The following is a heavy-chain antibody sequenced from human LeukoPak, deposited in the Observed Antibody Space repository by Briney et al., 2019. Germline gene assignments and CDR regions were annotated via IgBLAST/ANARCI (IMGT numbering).Heavy chain of an antibody. V-gene: IGHV3-30-3*01. CDR3: ARDLVKYQLLWGAFDI. Sequence: PGRSLRLSCAASGFTFSSYAMHRVRQAPGKGLEWVAVISYDGSNKYYADSVKGRFTISRDNSKNTLYLQMNSLRAEDTAVYYCARDLVKYQLLWGAFDIWGQGTMVTVSS. J-gene: IGHJ3*02. D-gene: IGHD2-2*01. CDR1: GFTFSSYA. CDR2: ISYDGSNK.